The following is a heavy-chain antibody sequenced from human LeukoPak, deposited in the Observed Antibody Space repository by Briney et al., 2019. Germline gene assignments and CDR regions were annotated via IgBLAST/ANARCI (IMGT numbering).Heavy chain of an antibody. CDR1: GYTFTSYG. CDR3: ARDANYDSSGYTPFDY. D-gene: IGHD3-22*01. Sequence: ASVKVSCKASGYTFTSYGISWVRQAPGQGLEGMGWISAYNGNTNYAQKLQGRVTMTTDTSTSTAYMELRSLRSDHTAVYYCARDANYDSSGYTPFDYWGQGTLVTVSS. J-gene: IGHJ4*02. CDR2: ISAYNGNT. V-gene: IGHV1-18*01.